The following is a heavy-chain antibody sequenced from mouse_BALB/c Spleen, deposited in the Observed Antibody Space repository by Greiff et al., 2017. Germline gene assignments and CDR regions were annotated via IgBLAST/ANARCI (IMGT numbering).Heavy chain of an antibody. CDR3: ARVYDGYFYAMDY. V-gene: IGHV2-6-7*01. CDR1: GFSLTGYG. CDR2: IWGDGST. Sequence: QVQLKESGPGLVAPSQSLSITCTVSGFSLTGYGVNWVRQPPGKGLEWLGMIWGDGSTDYNSALKSRLSISKDNSKSQVFLKMNSLQTDDTARYYGARVYDGYFYAMDYWGQGTSVTVSS. J-gene: IGHJ4*01. D-gene: IGHD2-3*01.